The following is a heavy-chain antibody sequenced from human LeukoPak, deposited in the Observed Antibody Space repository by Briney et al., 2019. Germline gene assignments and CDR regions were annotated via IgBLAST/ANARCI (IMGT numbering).Heavy chain of an antibody. J-gene: IGHJ4*02. CDR3: ARVFRGIAAAGSFDY. V-gene: IGHV1-2*06. CDR2: INPNSGGT. Sequence: ASVKVSCXASGYTFTGYYMHWVRLAPGQGLEWMGRINPNSGGTNYAQKFQGRVTMTRDTSISTAYMELSRLRSDDTAVYYCARVFRGIAAAGSFDYWGQGTLVTVSS. CDR1: GYTFTGYY. D-gene: IGHD6-13*01.